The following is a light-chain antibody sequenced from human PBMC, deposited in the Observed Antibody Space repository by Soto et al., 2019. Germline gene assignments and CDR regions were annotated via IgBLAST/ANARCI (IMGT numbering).Light chain of an antibody. CDR2: GAS. Sequence: DIQMTQSPSSLSASVGDRVTITCRASQGIGNFLAWYQKTPGKVPKLLIYGASTLQSGVPSRFSGDGSGTDFTLTISSLQPEDVATYYCQKYNIAPFTFGPGTNVDI. CDR1: QGIGNF. J-gene: IGKJ3*01. V-gene: IGKV1-27*01. CDR3: QKYNIAPFT.